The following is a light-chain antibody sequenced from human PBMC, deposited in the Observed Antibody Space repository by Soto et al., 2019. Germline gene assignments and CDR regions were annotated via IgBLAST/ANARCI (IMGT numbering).Light chain of an antibody. J-gene: IGKJ1*01. CDR1: QSVRSN. CDR2: DAS. CDR3: QQYDNWPRT. Sequence: EKVMTQSPATLSVSPGERATLSCGASQSVRSNVAWYQQKPGQPPRLLIYDASTRATGIPSRFSGSGSGTEFTLTISSLKSEDFAVYYCQQYDNWPRTFGQGNKVDIK. V-gene: IGKV3-15*01.